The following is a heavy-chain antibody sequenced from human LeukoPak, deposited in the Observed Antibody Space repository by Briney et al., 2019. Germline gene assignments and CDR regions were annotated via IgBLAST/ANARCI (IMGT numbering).Heavy chain of an antibody. Sequence: GGSLRLSCSASGFTLSTNAMSWVRQAPGKGLEWISGISGSGASTYYADSVKGRFTISRDDSRNTLYLQMNSLRGDDTAVYYCAKDVGKWESLHFFDYWGQGTLVTVSS. CDR3: AKDVGKWESLHFFDY. CDR2: ISGSGAST. D-gene: IGHD1-26*01. J-gene: IGHJ4*02. V-gene: IGHV3-23*01. CDR1: GFTLSTNA.